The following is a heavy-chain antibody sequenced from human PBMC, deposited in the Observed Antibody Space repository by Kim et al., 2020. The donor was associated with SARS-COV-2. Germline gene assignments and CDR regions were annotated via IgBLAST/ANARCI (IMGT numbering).Heavy chain of an antibody. J-gene: IGHJ4*02. Sequence: VKGRFTISRDNAKNSLYLQMNSLRAEDTALYYCAKDPRIAAAGSPPYFDYWGQGTLVTVSS. CDR3: AKDPRIAAAGSPPYFDY. D-gene: IGHD6-13*01. V-gene: IGHV3-9*01.